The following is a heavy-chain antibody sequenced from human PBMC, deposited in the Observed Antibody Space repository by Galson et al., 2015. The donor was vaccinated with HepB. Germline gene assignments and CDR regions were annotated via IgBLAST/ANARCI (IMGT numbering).Heavy chain of an antibody. D-gene: IGHD5-18*01. CDR2: ISGSGGNT. CDR3: AREDVDTGMVDYFDY. Sequence: SLRLSCAASGFTFSNYAMSWVRQAPGKGLEWVSAISGSGGNTYYADSVKGRFTIFRDNAKNSLYLQMNSLRVEDTAVYYCAREDVDTGMVDYFDYWGQGTLVTVSS. J-gene: IGHJ4*02. CDR1: GFTFSNYA. V-gene: IGHV3-23*01.